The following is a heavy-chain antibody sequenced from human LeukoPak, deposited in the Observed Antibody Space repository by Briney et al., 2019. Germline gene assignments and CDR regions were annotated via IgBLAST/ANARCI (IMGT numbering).Heavy chain of an antibody. CDR1: GGSFSAHY. CDR3: ARVYNDILTGYSYGMDV. V-gene: IGHV4-34*01. Sequence: SESLSLTCAVYGGSFSAHYWSWIRQSPGKGLEWIGEINHSGSTQCNPSLKSRVTISVDTSKNQFSLKLSSVTAADTAVYCCARVYNDILTGYSYGMDVWGQGTTVTVSS. CDR2: INHSGST. D-gene: IGHD3-9*01. J-gene: IGHJ6*02.